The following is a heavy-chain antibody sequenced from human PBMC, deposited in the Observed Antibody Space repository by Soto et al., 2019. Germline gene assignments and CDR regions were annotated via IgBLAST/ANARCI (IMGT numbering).Heavy chain of an antibody. CDR2: IYHSGST. CDR1: GGSISSGGYS. CDR3: ARGAPVFTQH. J-gene: IGHJ1*01. Sequence: QLQLQESGSGLVEPSQTLSLTCAVSGGSISSGGYSWIWIRQPPGKGLEWIGYIYHSGSTYYNPSLKSRVTISVDRSKNQFPLKLSSVTAADMAVYYCARGAPVFTQHWGQGPLVTVSS. V-gene: IGHV4-30-2*01. D-gene: IGHD3-10*01.